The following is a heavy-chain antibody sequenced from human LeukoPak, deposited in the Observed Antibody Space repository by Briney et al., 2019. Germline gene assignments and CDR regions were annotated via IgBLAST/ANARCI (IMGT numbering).Heavy chain of an antibody. Sequence: GGSLRLPCAVSGFIVSRNDMTWVRQAPGKGLEWVSLLYSDGKTFYADSVKGRFTISRDNSKNTLNLQMNSLRADDTAVYYCARAVAALYFDYWGQGTLVTVSS. CDR2: LYSDGKT. CDR3: ARAVAALYFDY. D-gene: IGHD6-19*01. CDR1: GFIVSRND. J-gene: IGHJ4*02. V-gene: IGHV3-53*01.